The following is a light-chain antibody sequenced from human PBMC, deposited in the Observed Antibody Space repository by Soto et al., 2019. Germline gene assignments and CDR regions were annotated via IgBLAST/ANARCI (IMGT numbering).Light chain of an antibody. CDR3: SSFASSNTSV. J-gene: IGLJ3*02. CDR2: DVT. CDR1: SSDVGAYNY. V-gene: IGLV2-8*01. Sequence: QSVLTQPPSASGSPGQSGTISCTGTSSDVGAYNYVSWYQQHAGKAPKLVIYDVTKRPSGVPDRVSGSKSANTACLTVSGLQAEEQADYYRSSFASSNTSVFGGGTKLTVL.